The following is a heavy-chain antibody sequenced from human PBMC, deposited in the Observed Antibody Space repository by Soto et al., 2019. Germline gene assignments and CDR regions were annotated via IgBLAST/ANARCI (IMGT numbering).Heavy chain of an antibody. J-gene: IGHJ6*02. CDR1: GGSFSGYY. CDR3: ARSYYYGSGSYYAQYYYYGMDV. CDR2: INHSGST. V-gene: IGHV4-34*01. D-gene: IGHD3-10*01. Sequence: QVQLQQWGAGLLKPSETLSLTCAVYGGSFSGYYWSWIRQPPGKGLEWIGEINHSGSTNYNPSRKSRVTISVDTSRNQFSLKLSSVTGADTAVYYCARSYYYGSGSYYAQYYYYGMDVWGQGTTVTVSS.